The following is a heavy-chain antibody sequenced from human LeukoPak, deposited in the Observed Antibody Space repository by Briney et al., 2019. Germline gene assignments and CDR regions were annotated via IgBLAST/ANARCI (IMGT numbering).Heavy chain of an antibody. V-gene: IGHV1-2*02. D-gene: IGHD5-18*01. CDR3: ARDLNTAMVIEAYDY. CDR2: INPNSGGT. J-gene: IGHJ4*02. Sequence: GASVKVSRKASGYTFTGYYMHWVRQAPGQGLEWMGWINPNSGGTNYAQKFQGRVTMTRDTSISTAYMELSRLRSDDTAVYYCARDLNTAMVIEAYDYWGQGTLVTVSS. CDR1: GYTFTGYY.